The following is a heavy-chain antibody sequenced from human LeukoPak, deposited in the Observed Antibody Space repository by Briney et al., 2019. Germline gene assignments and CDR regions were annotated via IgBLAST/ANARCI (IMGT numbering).Heavy chain of an antibody. V-gene: IGHV1-46*01. CDR3: ASQYGDYYY. CDR1: GYTFTDYY. J-gene: IGHJ4*02. CDR2: INPSGGST. D-gene: IGHD4-17*01. Sequence: ATVKISCKVSGYTFTDYYMHWVQQAPGKGLEWMGIINPSGGSTSYAQKFQGRVTMTRDTSTSTVYMELSSPRSEDTAVYYCASQYGDYYYWGQGTLVTVSS.